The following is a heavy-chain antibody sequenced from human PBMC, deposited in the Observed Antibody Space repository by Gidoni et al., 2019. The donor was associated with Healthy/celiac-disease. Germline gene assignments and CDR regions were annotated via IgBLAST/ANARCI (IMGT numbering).Heavy chain of an antibody. CDR3: ARGYDILTGYFGYYYYGMDV. D-gene: IGHD3-9*01. CDR2: MNPNSGNT. J-gene: IGHJ6*02. Sequence: QVQLVQSGAEVKKPGSSVKVSCKASGYTFTSYDINWVRQATGQGLEWMGWMNPNSGNTGYAQKFQGRVTMTRNTSISTAYMELSSLRSEDTAVYYCARGYDILTGYFGYYYYGMDVWGQGTTVTVSS. V-gene: IGHV1-8*01. CDR1: GYTFTSYD.